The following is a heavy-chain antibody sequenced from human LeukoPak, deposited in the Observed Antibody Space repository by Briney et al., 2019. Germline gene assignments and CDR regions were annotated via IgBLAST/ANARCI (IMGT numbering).Heavy chain of an antibody. V-gene: IGHV4-34*01. J-gene: IGHJ4*02. CDR1: GGSFSGYY. CDR3: AGHHPRNTVDF. Sequence: SETLSLTCAVYGGSFSGYYWSWIRQPPGKGLEWIGEINHSGSTNCNPSLKSRVTISVDTSKNQFSLKLSSVTAADTAVYYCAGHHPRNTVDFWGQGTLVTVSS. D-gene: IGHD2/OR15-2a*01. CDR2: INHSGST.